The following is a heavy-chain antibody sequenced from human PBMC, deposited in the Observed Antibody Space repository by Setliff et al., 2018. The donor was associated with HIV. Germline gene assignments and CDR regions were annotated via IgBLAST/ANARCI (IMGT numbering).Heavy chain of an antibody. D-gene: IGHD6-19*01. CDR1: GYSFTNYW. J-gene: IGHJ6*03. CDR2: IYPGDSDI. CDR3: VRHRSAVAGTRIGYCYYMDV. Sequence: GESLKISCKGSGYSFTNYWIGWVRQMPGKGLEWMGIIYPGDSDIIYSPSFQGQVTISADKSITTAYLQWSSLKASDTAIYYCVRHRSAVAGTRIGYCYYMDVWGKGTTVTVSS. V-gene: IGHV5-51*01.